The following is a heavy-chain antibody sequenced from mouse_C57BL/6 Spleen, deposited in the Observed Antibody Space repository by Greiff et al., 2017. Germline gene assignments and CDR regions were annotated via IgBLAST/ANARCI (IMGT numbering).Heavy chain of an antibody. D-gene: IGHD1-1*02. CDR2: INPNNGGT. Sequence: VQLQQSGPELVKPGASVKISCKASGYTFTDYYMNWVKQSHGKSLEWIGDINPNNGGTSYNQKFKGKATLTVDKSSSTAYMELRSLTSEDSAVYYCARWSHYSWFAYWGQGTLVTVSA. V-gene: IGHV1-26*01. J-gene: IGHJ3*01. CDR3: ARWSHYSWFAY. CDR1: GYTFTDYY.